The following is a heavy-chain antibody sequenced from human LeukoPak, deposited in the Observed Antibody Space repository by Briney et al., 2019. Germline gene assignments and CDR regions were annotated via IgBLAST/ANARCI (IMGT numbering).Heavy chain of an antibody. V-gene: IGHV3-21*01. D-gene: IGHD5-12*01. CDR3: ARDRVNVATMPGAGY. CDR2: ISSSSSYI. Sequence: GGSLRLSCAASGFTFSSYSMNWVRQAPGKGLEWVSSISSSSSYIYYADSVKGRFTISRDNAKNSLYLQMNSLRAEDTAVYYCARDRVNVATMPGAGYGDQGTLVTVSS. CDR1: GFTFSSYS. J-gene: IGHJ4*02.